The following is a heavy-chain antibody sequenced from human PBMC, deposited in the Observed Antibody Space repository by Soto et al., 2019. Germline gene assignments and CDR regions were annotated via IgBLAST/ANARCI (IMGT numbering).Heavy chain of an antibody. V-gene: IGHV4-39*01. J-gene: IGHJ4*02. CDR3: ARLVDYGDFDY. CDR2: IYYSGST. Sequence: SETLSLTCTVSGGSISSYCWGWIRQPPGKGLEWIGSIYYSGSTYYNPSLKSRVTISVDTSKNQFSLKLSSVTAADTAVYYCARLVDYGDFDYWGQGTLVTVSS. D-gene: IGHD4-17*01. CDR1: GGSISSYC.